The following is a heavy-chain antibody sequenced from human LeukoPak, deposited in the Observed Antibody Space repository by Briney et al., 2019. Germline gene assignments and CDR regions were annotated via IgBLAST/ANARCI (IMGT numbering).Heavy chain of an antibody. V-gene: IGHV3-7*01. CDR3: TRRLDD. J-gene: IGHJ4*02. CDR1: GFSFNSDW. Sequence: GGSLRLSCAASGFSFNSDWMDWVRQAPGKGLEWVANIKHDESEKNYLDSVKGRFTISRDNAQNSLYLQVNGLRVEDTAVYYCTRRLDDWGQGTLVTVSS. CDR2: IKHDESEK. D-gene: IGHD3-16*01.